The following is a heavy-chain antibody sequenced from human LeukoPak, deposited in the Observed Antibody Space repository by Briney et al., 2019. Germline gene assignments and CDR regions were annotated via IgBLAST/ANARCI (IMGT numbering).Heavy chain of an antibody. CDR1: GGSISGYH. D-gene: IGHD2-15*01. V-gene: IGHV4-59*08. CDR3: ARKTYCSGGRCYGENWFDP. Sequence: SETLSLTCTVTGGSISGYHWNWIRQSPGKGLEWIGNIFYTGNVDYNPSLQSRVTISVDTPKNEISLILSSVTAADTAVYYCARKTYCSGGRCYGENWFDPWGQGTLVTVSS. J-gene: IGHJ5*02. CDR2: IFYTGNV.